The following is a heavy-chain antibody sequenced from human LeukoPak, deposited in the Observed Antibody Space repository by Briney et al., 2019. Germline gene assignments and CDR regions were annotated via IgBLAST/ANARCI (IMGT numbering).Heavy chain of an antibody. CDR2: IIPIFGTA. CDR3: ARDRSYYYGSGSYAVDP. J-gene: IGHJ5*02. D-gene: IGHD3-10*01. CDR1: GGTFSSYA. V-gene: IGHV1-69*05. Sequence: SVKASCKASGGTFSSYAISWVRQAPGQGLEWMGRIIPIFGTANYAQKFQGRVTMTTDESTSIAYMELSSLRSEDTAVYYCARDRSYYYGSGSYAVDPWGQGTLVTVSS.